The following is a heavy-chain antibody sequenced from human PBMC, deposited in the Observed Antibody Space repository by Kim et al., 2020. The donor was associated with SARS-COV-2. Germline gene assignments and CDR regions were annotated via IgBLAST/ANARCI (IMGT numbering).Heavy chain of an antibody. V-gene: IGHV4-59*13. CDR3: ASFPPSNAGAFDA. CDR1: GRSISTYY. J-gene: IGHJ3*01. D-gene: IGHD2-8*01. CDR2: MFYGGTT. Sequence: SETLSLTCTVSGRSISTYYWSWIWQPPGKGLECIGYMFYGGTTYYNPSLKSRVTLSVDTSKNQCPLTLTSVTAADTAVYYCASFPPSNAGAFDAWGQGTMATVSS.